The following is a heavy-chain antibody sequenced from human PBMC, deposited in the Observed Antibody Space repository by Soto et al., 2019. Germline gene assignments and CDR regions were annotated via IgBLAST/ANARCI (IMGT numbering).Heavy chain of an antibody. J-gene: IGHJ4*02. CDR1: GASISSHY. D-gene: IGHD4-17*01. CDR3: ASALLDYGDYYFDD. Sequence: NPSETLSLTCTVSGASISSHYWSWLRQPAGEGLEWIGRIYVSGSSNYNPSLESRVTMSVDTSKNQFSLQLNAVTAADTAIYYCASALLDYGDYYFDDWGQGILVTVSS. V-gene: IGHV4-4*07. CDR2: IYVSGSS.